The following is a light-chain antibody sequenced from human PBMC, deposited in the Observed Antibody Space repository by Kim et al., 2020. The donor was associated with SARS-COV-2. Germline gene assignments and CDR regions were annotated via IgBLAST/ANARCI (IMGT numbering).Light chain of an antibody. V-gene: IGLV3-1*01. CDR1: DLRDKY. CDR3: QTWDGITAV. J-gene: IGLJ3*02. Sequence: VSPGQTASITCSGDDLRDKYTCWYQQKPGQSPLLVIYQDDRRPSGIPDRFSGSNSGNTATLTISGTQAMDEADYYCQTWDGITAVFGGGTQLTVL. CDR2: QDD.